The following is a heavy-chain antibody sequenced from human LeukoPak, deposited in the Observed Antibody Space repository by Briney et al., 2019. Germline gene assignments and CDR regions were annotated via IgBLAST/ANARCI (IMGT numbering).Heavy chain of an antibody. CDR3: AREITLRGVLDY. CDR1: GFTFRSYS. V-gene: IGHV3-21*01. J-gene: IGHJ4*02. CDR2: ISSSSSYI. D-gene: IGHD3-10*01. Sequence: PGGSLRLSCAASGFTFRSYSMNWVRQAPGKGLEWVSSISSSSSYIHYADSVKGRFTISRDNAKNSLYLQMNSLRAEDTAVYYCAREITLRGVLDYWGQGTLVTVSS.